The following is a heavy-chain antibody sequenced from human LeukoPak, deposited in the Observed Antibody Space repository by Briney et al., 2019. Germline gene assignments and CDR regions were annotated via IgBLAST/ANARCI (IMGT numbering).Heavy chain of an antibody. CDR3: AKDTSGYSSGWCDY. CDR2: IYYSGST. V-gene: IGHV4-59*01. Sequence: PSETLSLTCTVSGGSISSYYWSWIRQPPGKGLEWIGYIYYSGSTNYNPSLKSRVTISVDTSKNQFSLKLSSVTAADTAVYYCAKDTSGYSSGWCDYWGQGTLVTVSS. D-gene: IGHD6-19*01. J-gene: IGHJ4*02. CDR1: GGSISSYY.